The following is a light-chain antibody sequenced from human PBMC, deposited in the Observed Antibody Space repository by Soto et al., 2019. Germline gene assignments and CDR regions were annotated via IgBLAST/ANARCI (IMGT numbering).Light chain of an antibody. CDR2: KAS. CDR1: QNIYTW. J-gene: IGKJ1*01. V-gene: IGKV1-5*03. Sequence: DIQMTQSPSTLPASVRDRVIITCRVSQNIYTWLAWYQQKPWKAPKLLIYKASSLQNGVRSRFSGSGSGTEFTLTISSLQLDDFATYYWQQYDTYWTFGQGTKVEIK. CDR3: QQYDTYWT.